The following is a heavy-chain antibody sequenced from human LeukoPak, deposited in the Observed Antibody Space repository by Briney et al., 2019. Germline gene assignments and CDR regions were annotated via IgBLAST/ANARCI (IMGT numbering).Heavy chain of an antibody. J-gene: IGHJ5*02. CDR3: ARGTRKARGVYWFDP. CDR1: GYTFTSYD. V-gene: IGHV1-8*01. Sequence: ASVKVSCKASGYTFTSYDINWVRQATGQGLEWMGWMNPNSGNTGYAQKFQGRVTMTRNTSLSTAYMELSSLRSEDTAVYYCARGTRKARGVYWFDPWGQGTLVTVSS. CDR2: MNPNSGNT. D-gene: IGHD3-10*01.